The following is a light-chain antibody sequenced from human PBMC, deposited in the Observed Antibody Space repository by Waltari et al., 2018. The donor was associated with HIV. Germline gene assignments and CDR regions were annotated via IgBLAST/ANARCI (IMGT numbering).Light chain of an antibody. CDR2: YDT. J-gene: IGLJ2*01. V-gene: IGLV3-21*04. Sequence: SSRLTQPPSVSVAPGETATITCGAPNIPRKRVHRYQQKAGQAPVVVLSYDTDRPAGIPERFSGFNSGHSATLIISRVGAGDEADYYCQVWDSASDHVLFVRGTRLTVL. CDR3: QVWDSASDHVL. CDR1: NIPRKR.